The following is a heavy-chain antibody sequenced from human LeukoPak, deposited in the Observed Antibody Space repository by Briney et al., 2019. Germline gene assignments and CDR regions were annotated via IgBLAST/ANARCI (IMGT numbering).Heavy chain of an antibody. CDR3: ARVDAEGSGVKYFDY. CDR2: INPSGGST. V-gene: IGHV1-46*01. Sequence: ASVKVSCKASGYTFTNYYMHWVRQAPGQGLEWMGIINPSGGSTSYAQKYQARVTMPRETSTSTVYMELSSLRSEDTAVYFCARVDAEGSGVKYFDYWGQGTLVTVSS. CDR1: GYTFTNYY. D-gene: IGHD3-10*01. J-gene: IGHJ4*02.